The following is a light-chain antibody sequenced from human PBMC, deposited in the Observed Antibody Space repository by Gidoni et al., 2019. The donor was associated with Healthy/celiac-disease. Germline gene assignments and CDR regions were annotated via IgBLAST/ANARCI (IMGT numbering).Light chain of an antibody. CDR1: KLGDKY. CDR2: QDT. V-gene: IGLV3-1*01. J-gene: IGLJ3*02. Sequence: SYELTQPPSVSVSPGQTASLTCSGDKLGDKYACWYQQKPGQSPVLVIYQDTKRPSGIPERFSGSNSGNTATLTISGTQAMDEADYYCQAWDSSTAGWVFGGGTKLTVL. CDR3: QAWDSSTAGWV.